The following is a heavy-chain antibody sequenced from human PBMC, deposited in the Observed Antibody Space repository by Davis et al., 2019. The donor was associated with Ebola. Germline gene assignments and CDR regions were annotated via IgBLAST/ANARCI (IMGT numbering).Heavy chain of an antibody. J-gene: IGHJ4*02. CDR1: AFTFSSYG. CDR2: ISYDGTDK. Sequence: PGGSLRLSCEASAFTFSSYGMHWVRQAPGKGLEWVAVISYDGTDKYYADSVKGRFTISRDNSKNTLFLEMNSLRPEDTAAYYCAKGGPASLVRTVTTPFDYWGQGSLVTVSS. CDR3: AKGGPASLVRTVTTPFDY. D-gene: IGHD4-11*01. V-gene: IGHV3-30*18.